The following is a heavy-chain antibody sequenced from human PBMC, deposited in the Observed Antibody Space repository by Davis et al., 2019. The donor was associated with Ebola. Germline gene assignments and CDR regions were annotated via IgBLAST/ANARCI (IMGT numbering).Heavy chain of an antibody. D-gene: IGHD2-2*02. CDR2: IWYDGSNK. Sequence: GESLKISCAASGFTFSSYGLHWVRQAPGKGLEWVAVIWYDGSNKYYADSVKGRFPISRDNAKNSLYLQMNSLRAEDTAVYYCARAEVVVVPAAILGRNYYYGMDVWGQGTTVTVSS. CDR3: ARAEVVVVPAAILGRNYYYGMDV. CDR1: GFTFSSYG. J-gene: IGHJ6*02. V-gene: IGHV3-33*01.